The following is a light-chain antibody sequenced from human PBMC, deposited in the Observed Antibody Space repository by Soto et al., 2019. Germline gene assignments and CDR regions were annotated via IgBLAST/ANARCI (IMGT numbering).Light chain of an antibody. V-gene: IGKV3-15*01. CDR3: QQYNDWLRT. CDR2: GVS. CDR1: QSVNSN. J-gene: IGKJ1*01. Sequence: EIVMTQSPATLSVSPGERATLSCRASQSVNSNLAWYQQKLGQAPRLLIYGVSTRATGIPARFSGSGSGTEFTLTISSLQPEDFVVYYCQQYNDWLRTFGQGTNVEIK.